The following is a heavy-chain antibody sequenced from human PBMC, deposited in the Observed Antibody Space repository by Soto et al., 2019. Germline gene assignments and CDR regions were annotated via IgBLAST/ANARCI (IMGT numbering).Heavy chain of an antibody. Sequence: QVQVVESGGGVVQPGRSLRLSCVASGFTFSNFGMHWVRQAPGKGLAWVAVIWHDGKNNYYADSAKGRFTVSRDNSTNTLYLQMTSRTDEDTAVYYCARDPGQDETMDYWCQGTLVTVSS. CDR2: IWHDGKNN. J-gene: IGHJ4*02. CDR1: GFTFSNFG. CDR3: ARDPGQDETMDY. V-gene: IGHV3-33*02.